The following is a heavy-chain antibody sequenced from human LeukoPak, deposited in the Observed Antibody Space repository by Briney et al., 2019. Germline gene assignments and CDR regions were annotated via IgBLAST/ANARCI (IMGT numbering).Heavy chain of an antibody. V-gene: IGHV2-70*11. D-gene: IGHD3-9*01. CDR3: ARGPAFEWYFDL. Sequence: QTLSLTCAVSGGSISGGGYSWSWIRQPPGKALEWLARIDWDDDKYYSTSLKTRLTISKDTSKNQVVLTMTNMDPVDTATYYCARGPAFEWYFDLWGRGTLVTVSS. CDR2: IDWDDDK. CDR1: GGSISGGGYS. J-gene: IGHJ2*01.